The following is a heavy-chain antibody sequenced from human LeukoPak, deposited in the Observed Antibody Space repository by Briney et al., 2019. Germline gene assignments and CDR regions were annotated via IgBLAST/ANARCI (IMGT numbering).Heavy chain of an antibody. CDR2: INPNSGGT. CDR1: GYTFTGYY. Sequence: GASVKVSCKASGYTFTGYYMHWVRQAPGQGLEWMGWINPNSGGTNYAQKFQGRVTITADESTSTAYMELSSLRSEDTAVYYCARESVAGFFDYWGQGTLVTVSS. J-gene: IGHJ4*02. V-gene: IGHV1-2*02. CDR3: ARESVAGFFDY. D-gene: IGHD6-19*01.